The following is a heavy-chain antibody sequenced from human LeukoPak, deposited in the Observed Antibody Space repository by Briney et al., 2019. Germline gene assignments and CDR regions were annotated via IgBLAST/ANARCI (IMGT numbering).Heavy chain of an antibody. CDR3: ARGAVPDAILAYFDY. CDR1: GGSFSGYY. Sequence: SETLSLTCAVYGGSFSGYYWSWIRQPPGKGLEWIGEINHSGSTNYNPSLKSRVTISVDTSKNQFSLKLSSVTAADTDVYYCARGAVPDAILAYFDYWGQGTLVTVSS. J-gene: IGHJ4*02. CDR2: INHSGST. D-gene: IGHD2-2*01. V-gene: IGHV4-34*01.